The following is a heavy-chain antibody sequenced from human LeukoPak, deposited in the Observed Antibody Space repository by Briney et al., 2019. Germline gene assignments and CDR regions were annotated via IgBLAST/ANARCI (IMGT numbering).Heavy chain of an antibody. Sequence: ASVKVSCKASGHTFTSYYMHWVRQAPGQGLEWMGIINPSGGSTSYAQKFQGRVTMTRDTSTSTVYMELSSLRSEDTAVYYCARSPQRADAFDIWGQGTMVTVSS. CDR2: INPSGGST. J-gene: IGHJ3*02. V-gene: IGHV1-46*01. CDR1: GHTFTSYY. CDR3: ARSPQRADAFDI. D-gene: IGHD6-25*01.